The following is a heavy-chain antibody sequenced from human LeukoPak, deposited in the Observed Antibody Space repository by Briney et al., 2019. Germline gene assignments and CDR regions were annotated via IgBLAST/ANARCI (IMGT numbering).Heavy chain of an antibody. V-gene: IGHV4-31*03. CDR2: IYYSGST. CDR1: GGSISSGDYY. J-gene: IGHJ4*02. CDR3: ARAYDSSGYYADY. D-gene: IGHD3-22*01. Sequence: SETLSLTCTVSGGSISSGDYYWSWIRQHPGTGLEWIGYIYYSGSTYYNPSLKSRVTISVDTSKNQFSLKLSSVTAADTAVYYCARAYDSSGYYADYWGQGTLVTVSS.